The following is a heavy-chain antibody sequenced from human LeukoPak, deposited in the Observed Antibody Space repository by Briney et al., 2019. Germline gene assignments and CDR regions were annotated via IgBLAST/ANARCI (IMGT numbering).Heavy chain of an antibody. CDR2: INPNSGGT. CDR3: ARSPYGGNSNFDY. Sequence: ASVTVSCKASGYTFTGYYMHWVRQAPGQGLEWMGWINPNSGGTNYAQKFQGRVTMTRDTSISTAYMELSRLRSDDTAVYYCARSPYGGNSNFDYWGQGTLVTVSS. J-gene: IGHJ4*02. CDR1: GYTFTGYY. D-gene: IGHD4-23*01. V-gene: IGHV1-2*02.